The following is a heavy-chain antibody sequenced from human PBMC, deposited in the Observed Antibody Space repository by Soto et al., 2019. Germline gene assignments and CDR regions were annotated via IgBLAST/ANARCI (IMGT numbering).Heavy chain of an antibody. J-gene: IGHJ4*02. CDR1: SGSISTYY. V-gene: IGHV4-59*01. CDR2: IYYTGST. CDR3: CFTFDY. Sequence: SETLSLTCTVSSGSISTYYWSWIRQPPGKGLEWIGYIYYTGSTNYNPSLKTRVAISMNSLKTEDTAVYYCTKVLGYCSGGNCFTFDYWGQGAVVTVSS. D-gene: IGHD2-15*01.